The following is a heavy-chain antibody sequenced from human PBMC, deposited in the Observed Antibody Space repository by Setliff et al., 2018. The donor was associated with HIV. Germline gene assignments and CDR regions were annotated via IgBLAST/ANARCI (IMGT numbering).Heavy chain of an antibody. V-gene: IGHV3-21*01. Sequence: PGGSLRLSCAASGFTFSTYSMNWVRQAPGKGLEWVSSISSSSRSKYYADSVKGRFTIPRDNAKNSLYLQMNSLTAEDTAVYYCARDVSWRVRTYIDYWGQGALVTVSS. CDR2: ISSSSRSK. D-gene: IGHD3-3*01. CDR1: GFTFSTYS. CDR3: ARDVSWRVRTYIDY. J-gene: IGHJ4*02.